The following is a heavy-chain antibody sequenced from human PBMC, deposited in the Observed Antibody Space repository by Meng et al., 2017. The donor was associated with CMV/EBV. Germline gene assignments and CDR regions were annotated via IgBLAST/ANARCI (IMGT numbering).Heavy chain of an antibody. D-gene: IGHD3-22*01. Sequence: GGSLRLSCAASGLTFSSYAMYWVRQAPGKGPEWVAVISYDGSKINYADSVKGRFTISRDNSKNTLFLQMNRLRVEDTAVYYCARQGTSSPMYYYDSSGDDDAFDIWGQGTMVTVSS. J-gene: IGHJ3*02. CDR3: ARQGTSSPMYYYDSSGDDDAFDI. CDR2: ISYDGSKI. CDR1: GLTFSSYA. V-gene: IGHV3-30-3*01.